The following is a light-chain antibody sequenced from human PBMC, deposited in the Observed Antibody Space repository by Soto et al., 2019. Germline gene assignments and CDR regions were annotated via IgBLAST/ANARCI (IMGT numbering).Light chain of an antibody. J-gene: IGKJ5*01. CDR2: DAS. CDR1: QNINSY. V-gene: IGKV1-33*01. CDR3: QQYENLPT. Sequence: DLHMTPSPSSLSAPVGDTVTITCQASQNINSYLNWYQQKPGRAPKLLIYDASNLEAGVPSRFRGSGSGTDFIFIISRLQPEDIATYYCQQYENLPTFGQGTRLEI.